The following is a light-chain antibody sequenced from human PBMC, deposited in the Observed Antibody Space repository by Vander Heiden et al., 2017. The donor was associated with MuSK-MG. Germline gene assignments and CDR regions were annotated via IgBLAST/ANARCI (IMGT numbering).Light chain of an antibody. CDR2: YKSDSDK. Sequence: QAVLTQPSSLSASPGASASLTCTLRSVLNVGNYSIYWYQQKPGSPPQYLLKYKSDSDKQQGSGVPSRFSGSKDASANAGMLLISGLQYEDEADYYCMIWHSTAVVFGGGTKLTVL. CDR1: SVLNVGNYS. V-gene: IGLV5-45*03. CDR3: MIWHSTAVV. J-gene: IGLJ2*01.